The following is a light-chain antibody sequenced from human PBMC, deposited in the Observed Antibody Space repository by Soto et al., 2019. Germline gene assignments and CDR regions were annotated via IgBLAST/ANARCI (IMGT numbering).Light chain of an antibody. CDR2: RNN. CDR3: AAWDDSLSGYV. J-gene: IGLJ1*01. Sequence: QSVLTQPPSASGTPGQGVTISCSGSSSSIGSNYVYWYQQLPGTAPKLLIYRNNQRPSGVPDRFSGSKSGTSASLAISGLRSEDEADYYCAAWDDSLSGYVFGTGTKLTVL. V-gene: IGLV1-47*01. CDR1: SSSIGSNY.